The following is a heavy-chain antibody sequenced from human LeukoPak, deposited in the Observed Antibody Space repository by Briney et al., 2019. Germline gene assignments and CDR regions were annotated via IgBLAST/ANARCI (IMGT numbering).Heavy chain of an antibody. D-gene: IGHD3-10*01. Sequence: GGSLRLSCSASGSTFSSSEMNWVRQAPGKWLEWVSSISSSGRTIYYADSVKGRFTISRDNAKKSLYLQMNSLRAEDTAVYYCAREIAYYFGSYDYWGQGILVTASS. CDR1: GSTFSSSE. V-gene: IGHV3-48*03. CDR2: ISSSGRTI. J-gene: IGHJ4*02. CDR3: AREIAYYFGSYDY.